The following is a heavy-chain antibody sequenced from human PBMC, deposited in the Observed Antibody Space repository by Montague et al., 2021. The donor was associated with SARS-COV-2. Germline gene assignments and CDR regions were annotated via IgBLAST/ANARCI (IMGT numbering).Heavy chain of an antibody. CDR3: ARSLPNSAGYSIDS. J-gene: IGHJ4*02. Sequence: SLRLSCAASGFTFRSYSLTWVRRALGKGLAWVSSISTGRRSYIWYRESVKGRFTISRDNAKNSLYLQMNSLRDEDTAVYYCARSLPNSAGYSIDSWGQGTLVTVSS. CDR2: ISTGRRSYI. CDR1: GFTFRSYS. D-gene: IGHD3-22*01. V-gene: IGHV3-21*01.